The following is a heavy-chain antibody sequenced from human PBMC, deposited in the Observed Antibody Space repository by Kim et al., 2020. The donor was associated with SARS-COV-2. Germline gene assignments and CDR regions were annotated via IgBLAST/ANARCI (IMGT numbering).Heavy chain of an antibody. CDR1: GGSISSYY. V-gene: IGHV4-59*01. CDR3: AREIGSYGYFRKAGYYGMDV. Sequence: SETLSLTCTVSGGSISSYYWSWIRQPPGKGLEWIGYIYYSGSTNYNPSLKSRVTISVDTSKNQFSLKLSSVTAADTAVYYCAREIGSYGYFRKAGYYGMDVWGQGTTVTVSS. CDR2: IYYSGST. D-gene: IGHD5-18*01. J-gene: IGHJ6*02.